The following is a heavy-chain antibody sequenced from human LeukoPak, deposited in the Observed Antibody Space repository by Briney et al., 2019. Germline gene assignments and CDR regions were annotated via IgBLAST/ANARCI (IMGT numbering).Heavy chain of an antibody. V-gene: IGHV4-59*01. Sequence: SETLSLTCTVSGVSISSYYWSWIRQPPGKGLEWIGYIYYSGSTNYNPSLKSRVTISVDTSKNQFSLKLSSVTAADTAVYYCARDSGTYGNAFDIWGQGTMVTVSS. CDR1: GVSISSYY. D-gene: IGHD1-26*01. CDR2: IYYSGST. J-gene: IGHJ3*02. CDR3: ARDSGTYGNAFDI.